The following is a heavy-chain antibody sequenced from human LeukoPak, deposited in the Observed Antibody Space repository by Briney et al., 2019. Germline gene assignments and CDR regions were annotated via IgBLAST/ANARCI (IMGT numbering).Heavy chain of an antibody. Sequence: PSETLSLTCTVSGGSISSYYWSWIRQPPGKGLEWIGYIYYSGSTNYNPSLKSRVTISVDTSKNQFSLKLSSVTAADTPVYYCARVIRSRDAFDIWGQGTMVTVSS. V-gene: IGHV4-59*08. J-gene: IGHJ3*02. CDR2: IYYSGST. CDR3: ARVIRSRDAFDI. CDR1: GGSISSYY. D-gene: IGHD1-26*01.